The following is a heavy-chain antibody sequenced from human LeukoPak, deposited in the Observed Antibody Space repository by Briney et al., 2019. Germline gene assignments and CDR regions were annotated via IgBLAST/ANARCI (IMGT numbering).Heavy chain of an antibody. V-gene: IGHV3-30*18. CDR2: ISYDGSNK. CDR1: GFTFSSYG. CDR3: AKDFTPITMVRGVIIPVDY. J-gene: IGHJ4*02. Sequence: GGSLRLSCAASGFTFSSYGMHWVRQAPGKGLEWVAVISYDGSNKYYADSVKGRFTISRDNSKNTLYLQMNSLRAEDTAVYYCAKDFTPITMVRGVIIPVDYWGQGTLVTVSS. D-gene: IGHD3-10*01.